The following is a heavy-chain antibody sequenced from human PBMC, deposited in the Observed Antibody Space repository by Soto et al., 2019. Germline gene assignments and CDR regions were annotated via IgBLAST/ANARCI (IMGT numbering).Heavy chain of an antibody. V-gene: IGHV4-61*08. CDR3: ARTYGRNFDY. J-gene: IGHJ4*02. CDR2: IYYSGST. CDR1: GGSISSGGYS. Sequence: SETLSLTCAVSGGSISSGGYSWSWIRQPPGKGLEWIGYIYYSGSTNYNPSLKSRVTISVDTSKNQFSLKLSSVTAADTALYHCARTYGRNFDYWGQGTLVTVSS. D-gene: IGHD3-10*01.